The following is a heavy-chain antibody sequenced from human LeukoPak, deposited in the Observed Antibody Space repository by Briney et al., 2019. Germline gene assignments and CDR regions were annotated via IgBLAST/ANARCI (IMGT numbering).Heavy chain of an antibody. J-gene: IGHJ6*02. Sequence: PGGSLRLSCAASGFTFSRDSMNWVRQAPGKGLEWVSYINGGGSPIYYADSVRGRFTISRDNSKNTLYLQMNSLRAEDTAVYYCARVGWFGELFYYYYGMDVWGQGTTVTVSS. CDR2: INGGGSPI. CDR1: GFTFSRDS. CDR3: ARVGWFGELFYYYYGMDV. D-gene: IGHD3-10*01. V-gene: IGHV3-48*01.